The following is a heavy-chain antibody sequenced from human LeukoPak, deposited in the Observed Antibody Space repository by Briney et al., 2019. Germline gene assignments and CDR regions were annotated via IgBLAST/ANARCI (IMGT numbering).Heavy chain of an antibody. J-gene: IGHJ4*02. CDR3: ARDSSLRPFDY. V-gene: IGHV1-2*02. CDR2: INPNSGVT. Sequence: ASVKVSCKASGYTFTEYYIHWVRQAPGQGLEWMGWINPNSGVTKYAQKFQGRVTMARKTSINTAYMELSSLRSDDTSIYYCARDSSLRPFDYWGQGTLVSVSS. D-gene: IGHD2/OR15-2a*01. CDR1: GYTFTEYY.